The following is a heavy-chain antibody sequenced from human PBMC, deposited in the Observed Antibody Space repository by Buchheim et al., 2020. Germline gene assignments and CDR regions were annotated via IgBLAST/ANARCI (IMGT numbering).Heavy chain of an antibody. CDR1: GGSFSGYY. CDR3: ARGSRAARGGMSY. Sequence: QVQLQQWGAGLLKPSGTLSLTCAVYGGSFSGYYWSWIRQPPGKGLEWIGEINHSGSTNYNPSLKSRVTISVDTSKNQFSLKLSSVTAADTAVYYCARGSRAARGGMSYWGQGTL. V-gene: IGHV4-34*01. D-gene: IGHD6-6*01. J-gene: IGHJ4*02. CDR2: INHSGST.